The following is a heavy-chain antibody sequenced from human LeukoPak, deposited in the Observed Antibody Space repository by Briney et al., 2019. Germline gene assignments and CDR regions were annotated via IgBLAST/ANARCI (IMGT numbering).Heavy chain of an antibody. Sequence: PGGSLRLSCAASGLTFSSYGMHWVRQAPGKGLEWVAVISYDGTNKYYADSVKGRFTISRDNSKNTLYLQMNSLSAEDTAVYYCAKDRSRQLVTRGAFDIWGQRTMVTVSS. CDR2: ISYDGTNK. CDR3: AKDRSRQLVTRGAFDI. V-gene: IGHV3-30*18. CDR1: GLTFSSYG. D-gene: IGHD3-9*01. J-gene: IGHJ3*02.